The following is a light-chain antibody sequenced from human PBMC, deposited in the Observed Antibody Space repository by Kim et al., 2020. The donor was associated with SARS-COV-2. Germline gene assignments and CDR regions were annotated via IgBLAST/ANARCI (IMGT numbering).Light chain of an antibody. V-gene: IGLV2-23*02. CDR1: SRDVGGYNL. CDR3: CSYAGSSTLV. Sequence: GQSISISCTGTSRDVGGYNLVSWYQQHPVKAPKRRIYEVSKRPSGVSSRFSGSKSGNTASLTISGLQAEDEADYYCCSYAGSSTLVFGGGTQLTVL. J-gene: IGLJ2*01. CDR2: EVS.